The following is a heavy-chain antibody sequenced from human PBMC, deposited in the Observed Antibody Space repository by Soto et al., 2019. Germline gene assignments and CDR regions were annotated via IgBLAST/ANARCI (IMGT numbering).Heavy chain of an antibody. J-gene: IGHJ5*02. Sequence: ASVKVSCKASGYTFTSYAMNWVRQAPGQRLEWMGWINAGNGNTKYSQKFQGRVTITRDTSASTAYMELSSLRSEDTAVYYCARDASGAVAGTYWFDPWGQGTLVTVSS. CDR2: INAGNGNT. CDR3: ARDASGAVAGTYWFDP. D-gene: IGHD6-19*01. CDR1: GYTFTSYA. V-gene: IGHV1-3*01.